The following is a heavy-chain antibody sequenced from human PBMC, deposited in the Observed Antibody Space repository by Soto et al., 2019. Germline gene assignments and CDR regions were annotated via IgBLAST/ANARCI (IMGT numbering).Heavy chain of an antibody. J-gene: IGHJ4*02. CDR2: ISAYNGNT. CDR3: ARDLLYYDRGGGVDY. V-gene: IGHV1-18*01. Sequence: QVQLVQSGAEVKKPGASVKVSCKASGYTFTSYGISWVRQAPGQGLEWMGWISAYNGNTNYAQKLQGRVTMTTDTSXXPAYMELRSLRSDDTAVYYCARDLLYYDRGGGVDYWGQGTLVTVSS. CDR1: GYTFTSYG. D-gene: IGHD3-22*01.